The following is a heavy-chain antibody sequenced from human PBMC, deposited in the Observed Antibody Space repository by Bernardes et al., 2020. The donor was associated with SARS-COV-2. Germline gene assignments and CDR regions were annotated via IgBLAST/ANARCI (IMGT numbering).Heavy chain of an antibody. V-gene: IGHV4-59*11. Sequence: SETLSLTCSVSGGSMSDHYWTWIRLSPGPGLEWIGYIYYSWSVKYNPSLKSRVTMAVDTSKNIFSLNLSSVTAADTDVYYCAKDRIAEAGTRERGSFDSWGPGTLVTVSS. D-gene: IGHD6-13*01. CDR1: GGSMSDHY. CDR3: AKDRIAEAGTRERGSFDS. CDR2: IYYSWSV. J-gene: IGHJ4*02.